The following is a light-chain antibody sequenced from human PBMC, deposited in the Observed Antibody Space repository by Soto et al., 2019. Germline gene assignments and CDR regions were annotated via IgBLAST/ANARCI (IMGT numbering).Light chain of an antibody. Sequence: QSVLTQPPSASGSPGQSVTISCTGTSSDVGAYNYVSWYQQHPGKAPKLMIYEVTKRPSGVPDRFSGSKSGNTASLTVSGLQPEDEADYYCSSYAGSNTVAFGGGTQLTVL. CDR2: EVT. V-gene: IGLV2-8*01. CDR1: SSDVGAYNY. J-gene: IGLJ2*01. CDR3: SSYAGSNTVA.